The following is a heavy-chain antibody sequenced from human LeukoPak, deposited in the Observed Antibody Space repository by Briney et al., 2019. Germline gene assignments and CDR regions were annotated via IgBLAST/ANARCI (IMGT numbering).Heavy chain of an antibody. D-gene: IGHD3-9*01. V-gene: IGHV3-9*01. CDR2: ISWNGDRI. CDR1: GFNFGGYA. CDR3: AKDGGAGCSDDWCPPDS. Sequence: LPGGSLRLSCAASGFNFGGYAMHWVRQPPGKGLEWVSGISWNGDRIGYADSVKGRFTISRDNAKSSLYLQMNSLKAEDTAFYFCAKDGGAGCSDDWCPPDSWGQGTLVTVSS. J-gene: IGHJ4*02.